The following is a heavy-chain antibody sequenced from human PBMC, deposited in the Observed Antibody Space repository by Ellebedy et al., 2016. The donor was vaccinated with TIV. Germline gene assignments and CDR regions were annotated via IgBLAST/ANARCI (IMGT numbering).Heavy chain of an antibody. Sequence: GESLKISCAASGFTFSTHGLHWVRQAPGKGLEWVAVIWYDGSKKYYAESVKGRFTISRDNSKNTLYLQMNSLRAEDTAVYYCASSHGDGYNANPLGEFDYWGQGTLVTVSS. CDR2: IWYDGSKK. J-gene: IGHJ4*02. CDR3: ASSHGDGYNANPLGEFDY. CDR1: GFTFSTHG. V-gene: IGHV3-33*01. D-gene: IGHD5-24*01.